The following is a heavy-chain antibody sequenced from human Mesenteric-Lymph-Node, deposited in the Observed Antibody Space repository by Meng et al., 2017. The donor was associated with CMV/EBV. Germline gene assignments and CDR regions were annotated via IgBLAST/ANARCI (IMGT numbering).Heavy chain of an antibody. CDR1: GGSVSGYY. CDR3: ARGSSYDILTGYFDY. CDR2: INHSGST. V-gene: IGHV4-34*01. D-gene: IGHD3-9*01. J-gene: IGHJ4*02. Sequence: QVQVHQWGAGLLKPSETLSLTCAVYGGSVSGYYWNWIRQSPEKGLEWIGEINHSGSTTYNPSFTSRIIISVDTSTNQISLNMSSVTAADTAVYYCARGSSYDILTGYFDYWGQGALVTVAS.